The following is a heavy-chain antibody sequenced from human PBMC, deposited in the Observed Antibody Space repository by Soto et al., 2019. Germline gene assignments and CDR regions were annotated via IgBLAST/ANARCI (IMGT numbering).Heavy chain of an antibody. CDR3: ATGTADCTNGVCYDAWYYYLLDV. J-gene: IGHJ6*03. D-gene: IGHD2-8*01. Sequence: PGGSLRLSCAASGFTFSSYAMSWVRQAPGKGLEWVSAISGSGGSTYYADSVKGRFTISRDNSKNTLYLQMNSLRAEDTAVYYCATGTADCTNGVCYDAWYYYLLDVWGKGTTVTVSS. V-gene: IGHV3-23*01. CDR2: ISGSGGST. CDR1: GFTFSSYA.